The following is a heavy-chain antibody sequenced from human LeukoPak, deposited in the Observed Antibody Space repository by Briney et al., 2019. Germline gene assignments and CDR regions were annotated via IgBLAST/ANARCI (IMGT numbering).Heavy chain of an antibody. D-gene: IGHD3-9*01. J-gene: IGHJ5*02. CDR3: ARGSIRYFDWPSNWFDP. CDR2: IIPIFGTA. Sequence: ASVKVSCKASGGTFSSYAISWVRQAPGQGLEWMGGIIPIFGTANYAQKFQGRVTITADESTSTAYMELSSLRSEDTAVYYCARGSIRYFDWPSNWFDPWGQGTLVTVSS. CDR1: GGTFSSYA. V-gene: IGHV1-69*13.